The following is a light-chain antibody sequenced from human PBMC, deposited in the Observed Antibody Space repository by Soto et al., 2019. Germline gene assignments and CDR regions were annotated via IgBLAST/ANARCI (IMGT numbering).Light chain of an antibody. J-gene: IGKJ1*01. Sequence: EIVLTQSPGTLSLSPGERATLSCRASQSVTSGDLAWYQQKPGQAPRLLMYGASRRITSVPDRFSGSGSGTDFTLTISRLQPEDFAVYYCQQYGNFPRTFGQGTKVEIK. CDR2: GAS. CDR1: QSVTSGD. V-gene: IGKV3-20*01. CDR3: QQYGNFPRT.